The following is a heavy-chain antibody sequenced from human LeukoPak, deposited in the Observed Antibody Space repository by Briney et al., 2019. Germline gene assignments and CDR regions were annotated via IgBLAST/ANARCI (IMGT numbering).Heavy chain of an antibody. D-gene: IGHD2-2*01. CDR2: IYTSGST. Sequence: SETLSLTCTVSGGSISSYYWSWIRQPAGKGMEGNWRIYTSGSTNYNPSLNSRVTMSLDTSNNQFSLKLISVTAADTALYYCTSDGYCSSTICYRLGYVDPWGQGTLVTVSS. CDR3: TSDGYCSSTICYRLGYVDP. V-gene: IGHV4-4*07. J-gene: IGHJ5*02. CDR1: GGSISSYY.